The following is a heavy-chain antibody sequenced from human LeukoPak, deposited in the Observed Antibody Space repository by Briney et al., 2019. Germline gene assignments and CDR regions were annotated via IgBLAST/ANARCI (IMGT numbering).Heavy chain of an antibody. V-gene: IGHV3-48*01. CDR1: GFTFTSYS. CDR2: ISSSSSTI. D-gene: IGHD5-18*01. CDR3: AKEHVDTALDY. J-gene: IGHJ4*02. Sequence: GGSLSLSRAASGFTFTSYSMNSVRHAPRQGLERVSYISSSSSTIYYADSVKGRFTISRDNSKNTLYLQMNSLRAEDTAVYYCAKEHVDTALDYWGQGTLVTVSS.